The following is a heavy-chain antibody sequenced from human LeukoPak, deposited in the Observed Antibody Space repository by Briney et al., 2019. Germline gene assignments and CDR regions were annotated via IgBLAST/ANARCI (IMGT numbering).Heavy chain of an antibody. Sequence: SETLSLTCTVSGGSISSYYWSWIRQPPGKGLEWIGYIYHSGSTNYNPSLKSRVAISVDTSKNQFSLKLSSVTAADTAVYYCAMAMVGGVRGDYYGLDVWGQGTTVTVSS. D-gene: IGHD3-10*01. V-gene: IGHV4-59*01. CDR3: AMAMVGGVRGDYYGLDV. J-gene: IGHJ6*02. CDR1: GGSISSYY. CDR2: IYHSGST.